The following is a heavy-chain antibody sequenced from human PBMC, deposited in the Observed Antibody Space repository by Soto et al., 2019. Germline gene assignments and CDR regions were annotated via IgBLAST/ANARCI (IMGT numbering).Heavy chain of an antibody. D-gene: IGHD4-17*01. Sequence: QVQLVQSGAEVRKPGASVKVSCRASGYIFTSYHIHWVRQAPGQGLEWMGMIKPSGGRRVYAQKFQGRVNLTSDTSSHTIYMELTSLRSEDTAMYYCARELSTMTTEPFDSWGPGSLVTVSS. CDR3: ARELSTMTTEPFDS. V-gene: IGHV1-46*01. CDR2: IKPSGGRR. CDR1: GYIFTSYH. J-gene: IGHJ4*02.